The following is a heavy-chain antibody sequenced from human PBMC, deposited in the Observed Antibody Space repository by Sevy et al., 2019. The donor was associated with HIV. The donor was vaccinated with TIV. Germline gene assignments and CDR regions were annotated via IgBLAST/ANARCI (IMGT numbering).Heavy chain of an antibody. Sequence: GGSLRLSCVVSGLSISNYWMSWVRQAPGKELEWVASIKEDGSDNSFLNSVRGRFTISRDNARNSVYLQMSSLSGDDTAMYYCATCSLCNCNFDFWGQGTLVTVSS. CDR1: GLSISNYW. V-gene: IGHV3-7*03. J-gene: IGHJ4*02. D-gene: IGHD1-20*01. CDR2: IKEDGSDN. CDR3: ATCSLCNCNFDF.